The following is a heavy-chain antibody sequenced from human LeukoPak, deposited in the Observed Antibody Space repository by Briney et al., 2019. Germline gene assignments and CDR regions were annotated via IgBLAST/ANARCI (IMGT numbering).Heavy chain of an antibody. Sequence: PGGSLRLSCAASGFTFSSYSMNWVRQAPGKGLEWVSYISSSSSTIYYADSVKGRFTISRDNAKNSLYLQMNSLRAEDTAVYYCARDEPNLYSGSLGWGQGTLVTVSS. V-gene: IGHV3-48*04. CDR2: ISSSSSTI. J-gene: IGHJ4*02. CDR3: ARDEPNLYSGSLG. D-gene: IGHD1-26*01. CDR1: GFTFSSYS.